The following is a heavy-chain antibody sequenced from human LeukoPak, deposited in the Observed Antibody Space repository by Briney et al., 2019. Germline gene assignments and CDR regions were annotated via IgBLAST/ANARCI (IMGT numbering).Heavy chain of an antibody. D-gene: IGHD6-6*01. CDR3: ARGLSGYASSLGY. Sequence: GGSLRLSCAASGFTFSSYWMHWVRQAPGKGLVWVSRINSDGSSTSYADSVRGRFSISRDNAKNTLYLQTNSLRAEDTAVYYCARGLSGYASSLGYWGQGTLVTVSA. CDR2: INSDGSST. J-gene: IGHJ4*02. V-gene: IGHV3-74*01. CDR1: GFTFSSYW.